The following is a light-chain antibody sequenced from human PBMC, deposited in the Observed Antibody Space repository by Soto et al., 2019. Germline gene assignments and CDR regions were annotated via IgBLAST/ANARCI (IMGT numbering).Light chain of an antibody. CDR2: DVT. CDR1: SSDVGGYNY. V-gene: IGLV2-11*01. J-gene: IGLJ1*01. CDR3: CSHAGTSYV. Sequence: QSALTQPPSVSGSPGQSVTISCTGTSSDVGGYNYVSWYQQYPGKAPKLMIYDVTKLPSGVPDRFSGSKSGNTASLTISGLQAEDEADYYCCSHAGTSYVFGTGTKLTVL.